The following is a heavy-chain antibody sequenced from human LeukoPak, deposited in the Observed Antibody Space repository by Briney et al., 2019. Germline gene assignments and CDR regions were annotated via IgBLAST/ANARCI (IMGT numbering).Heavy chain of an antibody. D-gene: IGHD3-22*01. CDR1: GGTFSSYA. V-gene: IGHV1-69*04. Sequence: ASVKVSCKASGGTFSSYAISWVRQAPGQGLEWMGRMIPILGIANYAQKFQGRVTITADKSTSTAYMELSSLRSEDTAVYYCARAMYYYDSSDTSAHYYYYYGMDFWGQGTTVTVSS. CDR3: ARAMYYYDSSDTSAHYYYYYGMDF. J-gene: IGHJ6*02. CDR2: MIPILGIA.